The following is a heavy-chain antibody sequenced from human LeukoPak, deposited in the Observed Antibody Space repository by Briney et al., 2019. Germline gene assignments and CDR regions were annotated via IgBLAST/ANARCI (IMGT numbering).Heavy chain of an antibody. V-gene: IGHV1-8*03. J-gene: IGHJ3*02. CDR2: MNPNSGNT. CDR1: GGTFSSYT. CDR3: ARGSDAFDI. Sequence: ASVKVSCKASGGTFSSYTISWVRQAPGQGLEWMGWMNPNSGNTGYAQKFQGRVTITRNTSISTAYMELSSLRSEDTAVYYCARGSDAFDIWGQGTMVTVSS.